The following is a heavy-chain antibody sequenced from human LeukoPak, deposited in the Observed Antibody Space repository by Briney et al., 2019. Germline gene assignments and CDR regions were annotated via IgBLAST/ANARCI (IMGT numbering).Heavy chain of an antibody. V-gene: IGHV4-59*01. J-gene: IGHJ5*01. Sequence: SETLSLTCTVSGGSISSYYWSWIRQPPGKGLGWIGYIYYSGNTNYNPSLKSRVTISVDTSKNQFSLRLSSVTAADTAVYYCARGGVWGSYRFTGFFDSWGQGTLVTVSS. D-gene: IGHD3-16*02. CDR1: GGSISSYY. CDR2: IYYSGNT. CDR3: ARGGVWGSYRFTGFFDS.